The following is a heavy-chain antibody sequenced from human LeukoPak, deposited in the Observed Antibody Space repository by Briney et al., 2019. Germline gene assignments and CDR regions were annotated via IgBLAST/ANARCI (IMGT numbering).Heavy chain of an antibody. Sequence: ASVTVSCKASGYTFTSYDINWVRQAPGQGLEWVGWMNPDSGHTGYAQKFQGRVTMTRDTSISTAYMELTSLTSEDTAVYYCARVWGSIDYWGQGTLVTVSS. CDR3: ARVWGSIDY. CDR1: GYTFTSYD. CDR2: MNPDSGHT. V-gene: IGHV1-8*01. J-gene: IGHJ4*02. D-gene: IGHD2-21*01.